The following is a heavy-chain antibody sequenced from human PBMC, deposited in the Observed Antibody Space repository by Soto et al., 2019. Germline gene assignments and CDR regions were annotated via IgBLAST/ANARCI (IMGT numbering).Heavy chain of an antibody. V-gene: IGHV1-24*01. J-gene: IGHJ4*02. CDR3: ATGSYTVTTRVFDY. CDR1: GYTLTELS. Sequence: GASVKVSCKVSGYTLTELSMHWVRQAPGKGLEWMGGFDPEDGETIYAQKFQGRVTMTEDTSTDTAYMELSSLRSEDTAVYYCATGSYTVTTRVFDYWGQGTLVTVSS. CDR2: FDPEDGET. D-gene: IGHD4-17*01.